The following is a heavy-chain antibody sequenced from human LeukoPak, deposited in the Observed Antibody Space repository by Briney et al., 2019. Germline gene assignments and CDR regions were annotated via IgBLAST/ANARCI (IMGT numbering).Heavy chain of an antibody. Sequence: NPSETLSLTCTVSPDSTTSNFWSWVRQPPGKGLEWIEEIHRSGSTNYNPSLQSRVTISIDRSKNQIALELSSVTAADTAVYYCAREIVGGFNPGAYWGQGTLVTVSS. CDR1: PDSTTSNF. D-gene: IGHD1-14*01. V-gene: IGHV4-4*02. J-gene: IGHJ4*02. CDR3: AREIVGGFNPGAY. CDR2: IHRSGST.